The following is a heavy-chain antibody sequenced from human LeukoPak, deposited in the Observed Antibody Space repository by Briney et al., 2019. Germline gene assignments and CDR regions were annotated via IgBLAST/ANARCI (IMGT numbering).Heavy chain of an antibody. D-gene: IGHD6-13*01. CDR3: AKDQGSSCLFDY. CDR1: GFTFSDYY. CDR2: ISGSGGST. Sequence: GGSLRLTCAASGFTFSDYYMSWVRQAPGKGLEWVSAISGSGGSTYYADSVKGRFTISRDNSKNTLYLQMNSLRAEDTAVYYCAKDQGSSCLFDYWGQGTLVTVSS. V-gene: IGHV3-23*01. J-gene: IGHJ4*02.